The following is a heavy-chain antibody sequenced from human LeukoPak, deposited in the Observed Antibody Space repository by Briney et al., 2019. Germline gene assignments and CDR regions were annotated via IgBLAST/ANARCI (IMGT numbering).Heavy chain of an antibody. CDR3: ARVKPLNYGDYKRGAFDI. J-gene: IGHJ3*02. Sequence: GGSLRLSCAASGFTFSSYSMNWVRQAPGKGLEWVSYISSSSSTIYYADSVKGRFTISRDNAKNSLYLQMNSLRDEDTAVYYCARVKPLNYGDYKRGAFDIWGQGTMVTVSS. CDR1: GFTFSSYS. V-gene: IGHV3-48*02. CDR2: ISSSSSTI. D-gene: IGHD4-17*01.